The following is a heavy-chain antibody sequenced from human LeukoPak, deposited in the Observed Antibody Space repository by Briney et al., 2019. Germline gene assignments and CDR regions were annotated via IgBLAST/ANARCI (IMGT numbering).Heavy chain of an antibody. V-gene: IGHV4-59*01. Sequence: TSETLSLTCTVSGGSISGFYWSWIRQPPGKGLEWIGYIYYSGNTNYNPTLKSRVTISVETSKNQISLRLSSVTAADTALYYCARDVNDAFDIWGQGTMVTVSS. D-gene: IGHD2/OR15-2a*01. CDR3: ARDVNDAFDI. CDR2: IYYSGNT. J-gene: IGHJ3*02. CDR1: GGSISGFY.